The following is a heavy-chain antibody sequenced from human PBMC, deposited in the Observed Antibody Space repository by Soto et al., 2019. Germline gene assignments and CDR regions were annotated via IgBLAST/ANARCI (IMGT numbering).Heavy chain of an antibody. CDR3: ARDRVYYYDSSGPAYFQH. J-gene: IGHJ1*01. Sequence: SVKVSCKASGYTFTSYGISWVRQAPGQGLEWMGGIIPIFGTANYAQKFQGRVTITADESTSTAYMELSSLRSEDTAVYYCARDRVYYYDSSGPAYFQHWGQGTLVTVSS. V-gene: IGHV1-69*13. CDR2: IIPIFGTA. CDR1: GYTFTSYG. D-gene: IGHD3-22*01.